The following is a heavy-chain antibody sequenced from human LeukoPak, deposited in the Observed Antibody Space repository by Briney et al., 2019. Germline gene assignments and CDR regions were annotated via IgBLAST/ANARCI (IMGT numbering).Heavy chain of an antibody. D-gene: IGHD3-10*01. V-gene: IGHV2-70*04. J-gene: IGHJ4*02. CDR1: GFSLSTSGMR. Sequence: SGPALVNPTQPLTLTCTFSGFSLSTSGMRVSWIRQPPEKALEWLALIDWDDDKFYNTSLKTRLTISKDTSKNQVVLTMTNMDPVDTATYYCVRGSGSTIDYWGQGTLVTVSS. CDR2: IDWDDDK. CDR3: VRGSGSTIDY.